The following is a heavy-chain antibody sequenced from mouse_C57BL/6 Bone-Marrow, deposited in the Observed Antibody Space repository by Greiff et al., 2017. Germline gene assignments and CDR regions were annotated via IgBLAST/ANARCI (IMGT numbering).Heavy chain of an antibody. Sequence: VQLQQPGAELVKPGASVKLSCKASGYTFTSYWMQWVKQTPGQGLEWIGEIDPSDSYTNYNQKFKGKATLTVDTSSSTAYMRLSSLTSEDSAVYYCAREGYYSGGAMDYWGQGTSVTVSS. J-gene: IGHJ4*01. D-gene: IGHD1-3*01. V-gene: IGHV1-50*01. CDR3: AREGYYSGGAMDY. CDR2: IDPSDSYT. CDR1: GYTFTSYW.